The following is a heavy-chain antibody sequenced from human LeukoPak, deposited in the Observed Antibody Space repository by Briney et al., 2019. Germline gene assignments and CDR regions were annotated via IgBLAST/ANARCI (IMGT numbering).Heavy chain of an antibody. CDR1: GGSISSYY. D-gene: IGHD2-2*01. V-gene: IGHV4-4*07. J-gene: IGHJ5*02. CDR2: IYTSGST. Sequence: SETLSLTCTVSGGSISSYYWSWIRQPAWKGLEWIGRIYTSGSTNYNPSLKSRVTMSVDTSKNQFSLKLSSVTAADTAVYYCARDKWYCSSTSCFNWFDPWGQGTLVTVSS. CDR3: ARDKWYCSSTSCFNWFDP.